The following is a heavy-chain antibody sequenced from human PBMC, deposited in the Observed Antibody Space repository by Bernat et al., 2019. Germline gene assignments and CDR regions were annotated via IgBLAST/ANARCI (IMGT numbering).Heavy chain of an antibody. CDR2: ISSSSGTI. CDR3: ARMDDGDYVGYFDL. Sequence: EVQLVESGGGLVQPGGSLRLSCAASGFTFSTYSMNWVRQAPGKGLEWVSYISSSSGTIYYADSVKGRFTISRDNGKNSLYLQMNSLRDEDTAVYYCARMDDGDYVGYFDLWGRGTLVTVSS. D-gene: IGHD4-17*01. V-gene: IGHV3-48*02. J-gene: IGHJ2*01. CDR1: GFTFSTYS.